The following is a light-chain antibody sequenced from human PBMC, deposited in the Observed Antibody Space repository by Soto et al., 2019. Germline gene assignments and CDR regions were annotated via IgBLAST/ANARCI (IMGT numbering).Light chain of an antibody. Sequence: DIVMTQSPDSLAVSLGERATINCKSSQSVLYSSNNKNYLAWYQQKPGQPPKALIYWASTRESGVPDRFSGSGSGTDFTLTISSLQAEDVAVYYCQQSYTTPWTFGQGTKVDIK. J-gene: IGKJ1*01. V-gene: IGKV4-1*01. CDR1: QSVLYSSNNKNY. CDR3: QQSYTTPWT. CDR2: WAS.